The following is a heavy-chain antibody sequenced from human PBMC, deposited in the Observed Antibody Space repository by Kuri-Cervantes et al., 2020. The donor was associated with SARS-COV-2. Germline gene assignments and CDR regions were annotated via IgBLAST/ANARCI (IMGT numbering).Heavy chain of an antibody. CDR1: GFTFSYYW. D-gene: IGHD3-10*01. J-gene: IGHJ6*02. V-gene: IGHV3-30*18. CDR3: AKPGSLRGIIREDQYGLDV. Sequence: GESLKISCAASGFTFSYYWMSWVRQAPGKGLEWLAVISNDGRDTYHGDSVKGRFTISRDNSKNTLYLQMNSLRPEDTAVYYCAKPGSLRGIIREDQYGLDVWGQGTTVTVSS. CDR2: ISNDGRDT.